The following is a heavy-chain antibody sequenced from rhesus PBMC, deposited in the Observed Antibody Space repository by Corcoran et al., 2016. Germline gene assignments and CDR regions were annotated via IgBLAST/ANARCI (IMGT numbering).Heavy chain of an antibody. CDR2: ISGSSGST. V-gene: IGHV4S19*01. J-gene: IGHJ5-1*01. CDR3: ARDTVAAIRFDV. CDR1: GGSIRSSNW. Sequence: QVQLQESGPGLVKPSETLSLTCAVSGGSIRSSNWWSWLRPPPGKGLGWSGFISGSSGSTYNNPSLKSRVTISKDTSKNQFSLKLSSVTAADTAVYYCARDTVAAIRFDVWGPGVLVTVSS. D-gene: IGHD4-29*01.